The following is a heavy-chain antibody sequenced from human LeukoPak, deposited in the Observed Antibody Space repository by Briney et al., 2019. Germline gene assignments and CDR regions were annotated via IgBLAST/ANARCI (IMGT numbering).Heavy chain of an antibody. D-gene: IGHD6-13*01. CDR1: GGSISSYY. Sequence: SETLSLTCTVSGGSISSYYWSWIRQPPGKGLEWIGYIYYSGSTNYNPSLKSRVTISVDTSKNQFSLKLSSVTAADTAVYYCARAGSRYSSSWFLTEIDYWGQGTLVTVSS. V-gene: IGHV4-59*01. CDR3: ARAGSRYSSSWFLTEIDY. J-gene: IGHJ4*02. CDR2: IYYSGST.